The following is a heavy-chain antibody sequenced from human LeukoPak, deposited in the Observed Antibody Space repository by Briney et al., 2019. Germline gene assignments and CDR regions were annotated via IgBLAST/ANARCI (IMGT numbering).Heavy chain of an antibody. J-gene: IGHJ4*01. V-gene: IGHV3-33*04. CDR2: IWSDATNR. D-gene: IGHD4-11*01. CDR1: GFIFSHYG. Sequence: GGSLRLSCAASGFIFSHYGMHWVRQAPGKGLEWVAVIWSDATNRFYATSAKGRFTISRDNFQNTVFLEMNSLRVEDTAIYYCARDAQRGFDYSNSLRYWGHGTLVTVSS. CDR3: ARDAQRGFDYSNSLRY.